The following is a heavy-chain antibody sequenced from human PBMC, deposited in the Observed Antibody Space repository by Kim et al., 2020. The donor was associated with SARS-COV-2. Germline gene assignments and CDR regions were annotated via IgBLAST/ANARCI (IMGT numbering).Heavy chain of an antibody. D-gene: IGHD5-18*01. CDR1: GFTFGDYA. J-gene: IGHJ4*02. Sequence: GGSLRLSCTASGFTFGDYAMSWVRQAPGKGLEWVGFIRSKAYGGTTEYAASVKGRFTISRDDSKSIAYLQMNSLKTEDTAVYYCTRDPWDVDTAMVTSHLRDYWGQGTLVTVSS. CDR2: IRSKAYGGTT. CDR3: TRDPWDVDTAMVTSHLRDY. V-gene: IGHV3-49*04.